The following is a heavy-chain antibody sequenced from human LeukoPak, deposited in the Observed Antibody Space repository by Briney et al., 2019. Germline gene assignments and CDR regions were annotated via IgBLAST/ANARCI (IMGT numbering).Heavy chain of an antibody. CDR3: ARDVDWILFDY. J-gene: IGHJ4*02. V-gene: IGHV3-74*01. CDR2: VNRGGTTS. D-gene: IGHD3-9*01. Sequence: GGSLRLSCAASGFTFSTYWMHWVRQVTGKGLMWVSRVNRGGTTSAYADSVKGRFTISRDNDKNTLYLQMNSLRVEDTAVYYCARDVDWILFDYWGQGTLVTVSS. CDR1: GFTFSTYW.